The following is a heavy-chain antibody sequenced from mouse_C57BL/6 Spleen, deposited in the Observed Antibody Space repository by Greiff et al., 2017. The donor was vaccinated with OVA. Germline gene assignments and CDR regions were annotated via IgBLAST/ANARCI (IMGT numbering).Heavy chain of an antibody. D-gene: IGHD3-2*02. CDR3: TREGQLRLTY. CDR1: GYTFTDYE. Sequence: QVQLQQSGAELVRPGASVTLSCKASGYTFTDYEMHWVKQTPVHGLEWIGAIDPETGGTAYNQKFKGKAILTADKSSSTAYMELRSLTSEDSAVYYCTREGQLRLTYWGQGTLVTVSA. CDR2: IDPETGGT. J-gene: IGHJ3*01. V-gene: IGHV1-15*01.